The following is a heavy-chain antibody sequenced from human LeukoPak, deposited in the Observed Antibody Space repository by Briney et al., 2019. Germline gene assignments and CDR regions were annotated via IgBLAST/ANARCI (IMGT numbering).Heavy chain of an antibody. V-gene: IGHV1-69*01. Sequence: GSSVTVSFKASGGTFSSYAISWVRQAPGQGLEWMGGIIPIFGTANYAQKFQGRVTITADESTSTAYMELSSLRSEDTAVYYCARGGSGPLLDPWGQGTLVTVSS. CDR3: ARGGSGPLLDP. D-gene: IGHD2-15*01. CDR2: IIPIFGTA. CDR1: GGTFSSYA. J-gene: IGHJ5*02.